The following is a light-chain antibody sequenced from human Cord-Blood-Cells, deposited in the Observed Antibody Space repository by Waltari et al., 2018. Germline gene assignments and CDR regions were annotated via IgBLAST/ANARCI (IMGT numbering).Light chain of an antibody. J-gene: IGLJ2*01. CDR3: SSYTSSSTPVV. CDR1: SSDGGGYNY. V-gene: IGLV2-14*01. CDR2: DVS. Sequence: QSALTQSASVSGSPGQSITISCTGTSSDGGGYNYVSWYQQHPGKAPKLMIYDVSNRPSGVSNRFSGSKSGNTASLTISGLQAEDEADYYCSSYTSSSTPVVFGGGTKLTVL.